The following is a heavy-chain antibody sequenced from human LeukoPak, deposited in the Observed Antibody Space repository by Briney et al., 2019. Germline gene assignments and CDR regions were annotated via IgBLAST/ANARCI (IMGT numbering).Heavy chain of an antibody. Sequence: GGSLRLSCAASGFTFSSYAMSWVRQAPGKRLEWVSAISGSGGSTYYADPVKGRFTISRDNSKNTLYLQMNSLRAEDTAVYYCAKDRGFHNWYDPWGQGTLVTVSS. CDR1: GFTFSSYA. J-gene: IGHJ5*02. CDR3: AKDRGFHNWYDP. CDR2: ISGSGGST. V-gene: IGHV3-23*01.